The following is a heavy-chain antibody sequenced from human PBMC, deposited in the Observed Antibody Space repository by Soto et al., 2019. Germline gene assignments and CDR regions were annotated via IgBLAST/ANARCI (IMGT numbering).Heavy chain of an antibody. Sequence: HVELVQSGAEVKKPGSSVKVSCKASGGTFSSSAIRWVRQAPGQGLEWMGVIIPIFVTANYAQKSQGRVTITADKSTRTDYMELSSLRAEDTAVYYCARAPRYSSSSDVWGQGTTVTVSS. J-gene: IGHJ6*02. V-gene: IGHV1-69*06. CDR3: ARAPRYSSSSDV. CDR2: IIPIFVTA. D-gene: IGHD6-13*01. CDR1: GGTFSSSA.